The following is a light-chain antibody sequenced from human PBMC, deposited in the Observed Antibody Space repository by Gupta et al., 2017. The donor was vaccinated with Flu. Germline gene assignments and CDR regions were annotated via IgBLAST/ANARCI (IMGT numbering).Light chain of an antibody. CDR1: QSIRSY. CDR2: AAS. CDR3: LQTSSSSPTT. J-gene: IGKJ4*01. V-gene: IGKV1-39*01. Sequence: GDRVLITFRSSQSIRSYLHWYQQKHGKDPKLLIYAASSLQSGVPSRFSGIVSWTDFTLTIISLQPEDFATYLCLQTSSSSPTTFGGWFRVEI.